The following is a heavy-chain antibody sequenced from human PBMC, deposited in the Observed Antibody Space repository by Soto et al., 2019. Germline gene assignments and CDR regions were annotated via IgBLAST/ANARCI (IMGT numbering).Heavy chain of an antibody. CDR1: GFSFSTYW. CDR3: AVRYADY. J-gene: IGHJ4*02. D-gene: IGHD2-2*01. Sequence: EVQLVESGGGLVQPGGSLRLSCAASGFSFSTYWMTWVRQAPGKGLEWVANIKPDGSQKYYEDSVKGRFTISRDNAKRSVYLQMDSLRVEDTALYFCAVRYADYWGQGALVTVSS. V-gene: IGHV3-7*01. CDR2: IKPDGSQK.